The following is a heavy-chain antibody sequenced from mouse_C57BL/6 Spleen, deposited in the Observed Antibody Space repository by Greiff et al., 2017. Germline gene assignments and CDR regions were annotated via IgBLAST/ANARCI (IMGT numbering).Heavy chain of an antibody. D-gene: IGHD1-1*01. CDR1: GFTFSSYT. Sequence: EVQRVESGGGLVKPGGSLKLSCAASGFTFSSYTMSWVRQTPEKRLEWVATISGGGGNTYYPDSVKGRFTISRDNAKNTLYLQMSSLRSEDTALYYCARQGFITPVVAFDYWGQGTTLTVSS. CDR3: ARQGFITPVVAFDY. J-gene: IGHJ2*01. V-gene: IGHV5-9*01. CDR2: ISGGGGNT.